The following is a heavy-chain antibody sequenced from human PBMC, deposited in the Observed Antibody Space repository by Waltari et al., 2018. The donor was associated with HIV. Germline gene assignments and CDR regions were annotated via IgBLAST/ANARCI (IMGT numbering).Heavy chain of an antibody. J-gene: IGHJ4*02. CDR2: LYYSGST. CDR1: GGSISSSPYY. Sequence: QLQLQESGPGLVKPSETLSLTCTVSGGSISSSPYYWGWIRQPPGKGLEWIGSLYYSGSTYYNPSLKSRVTISVDTSKNQVSLKLSSVTAADTAVYYCARPGALTTYSFDYWGQGTLVTVSS. CDR3: ARPGALTTYSFDY. D-gene: IGHD4-4*01. V-gene: IGHV4-39*01.